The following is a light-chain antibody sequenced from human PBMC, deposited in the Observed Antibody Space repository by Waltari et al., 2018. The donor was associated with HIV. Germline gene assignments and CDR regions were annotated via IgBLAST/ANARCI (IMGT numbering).Light chain of an antibody. CDR1: SRDAGRTNY. V-gene: IGLV2-11*01. CDR2: EVS. J-gene: IGLJ1*01. CDR3: CSYAGSYTYV. Sequence: QSALPQPRSVSASPGPSVTISCPGTSRDAGRTNYFSWYQQHPDKAPKVRIYEVSKRPSGVPDRFSGSKSGNTASLTISGLQAEDEADYYCCSYAGSYTYVFGTGTKVTVL.